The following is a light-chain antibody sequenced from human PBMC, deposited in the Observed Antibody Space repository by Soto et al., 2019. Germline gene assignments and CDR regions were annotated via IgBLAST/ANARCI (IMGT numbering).Light chain of an antibody. Sequence: EIVLTQSPGTLSLSPGERATLSCRASQTVSSNYLAWYQQIPGQAPRLLIYGASSRATGIPDRFSGSGSGTDFTLTISRLEPEDFAVYYCQQYGSSPLTFGQGTKVEIK. CDR1: QTVSSNY. J-gene: IGKJ1*01. CDR2: GAS. V-gene: IGKV3-20*01. CDR3: QQYGSSPLT.